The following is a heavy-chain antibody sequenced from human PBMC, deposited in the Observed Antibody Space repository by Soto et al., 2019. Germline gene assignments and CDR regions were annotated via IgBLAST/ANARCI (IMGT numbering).Heavy chain of an antibody. CDR1: GFTFSSYA. J-gene: IGHJ4*02. D-gene: IGHD3-10*01. V-gene: IGHV3-30-3*01. Sequence: QVQLVESGGGVVQPGRSLRLSCAASGFTFSSYAMHWARQAPGKGLEWVAVISYDGSNKYYADSVKGRFTISRDNSKNTRYLQMNSLRAEDTAVYYCVRGRGSYFDYWGQGTLVTVSS. CDR2: ISYDGSNK. CDR3: VRGRGSYFDY.